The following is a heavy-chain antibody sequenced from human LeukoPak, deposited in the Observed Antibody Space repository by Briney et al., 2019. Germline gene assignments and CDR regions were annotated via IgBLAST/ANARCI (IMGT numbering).Heavy chain of an antibody. CDR2: INHSGST. J-gene: IGHJ4*02. Sequence: PSETLSLTCAVYGGSFSGYYWSWIRQPPGKGLEWIGEINHSGSTNYNPSLKSRATISVDTSKNQFSLKLSSVTAADTAVYYCARGLSIAAAGTYYFDYWGQGTLVTVSS. D-gene: IGHD6-13*01. CDR1: GGSFSGYY. V-gene: IGHV4-34*01. CDR3: ARGLSIAAAGTYYFDY.